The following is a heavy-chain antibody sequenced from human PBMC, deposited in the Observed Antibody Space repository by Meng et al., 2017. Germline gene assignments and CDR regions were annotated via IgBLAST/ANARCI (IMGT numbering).Heavy chain of an antibody. J-gene: IGHJ3*02. D-gene: IGHD5-12*01. CDR3: ARGRGYPQLNAFDI. V-gene: IGHV4-34*01. CDR2: INHSGST. Sequence: SQTLSLTCAVYGGSFSGYYWSWIRQPPGKGLEWIGEINHSGSTNYNPSLKSRVTISVDTSKNQFSLKLSSVTAANTAVYYCARGRGYPQLNAFDIWGQGTMVTVSS. CDR1: GGSFSGYY.